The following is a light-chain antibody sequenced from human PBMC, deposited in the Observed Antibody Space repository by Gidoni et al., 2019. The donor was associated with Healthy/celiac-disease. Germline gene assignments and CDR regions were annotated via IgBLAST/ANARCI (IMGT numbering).Light chain of an antibody. CDR2: GAS. CDR3: QQYNNWPPLT. CDR1: QSGSSN. J-gene: IGKJ4*01. Sequence: EIVMTQYPATLSVAPGERATLPCRASQSGSSNFAWYQPKPGQAPRLLIYGASTRATGIPARFSGSGSGTEFTLTISSLQSEDFAVYYCQQYNNWPPLTFGGGTKVEIK. V-gene: IGKV3-15*01.